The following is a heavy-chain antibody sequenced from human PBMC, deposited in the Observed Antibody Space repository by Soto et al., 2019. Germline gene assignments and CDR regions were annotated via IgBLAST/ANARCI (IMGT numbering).Heavy chain of an antibody. V-gene: IGHV4-31*03. Sequence: QVQLQESGPGLVKPSQTLSLTCTVSGGSISSGGYYWSWIRQHPGKGLEWIGYIYYSGSTYYNPSLKSRVTISVDTSKNQFSLKLSSVTAADTAVYYCATKWLRYSSSWYYGMDVWGQGTKVTVSS. D-gene: IGHD6-13*01. CDR3: ATKWLRYSSSWYYGMDV. CDR1: GGSISSGGYY. J-gene: IGHJ6*02. CDR2: IYYSGST.